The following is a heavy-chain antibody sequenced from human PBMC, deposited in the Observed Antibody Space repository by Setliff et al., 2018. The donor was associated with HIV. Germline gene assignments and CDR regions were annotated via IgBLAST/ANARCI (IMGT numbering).Heavy chain of an antibody. J-gene: IGHJ3*02. CDR3: ARASAERSSVRGLAIAFDI. Sequence: KPSETLSLTCTVSGGSISSGVFYWTWVRQLPGKGLEWIGYIHYSGNTYYKPSLKSPLSMSVDTSKNQFSLNLTSVTAADTAVYYCARASAERSSVRGLAIAFDIWGQGTMVTVSS. CDR1: GGSISSGVFY. D-gene: IGHD3-10*01. CDR2: IHYSGNT. V-gene: IGHV4-31*01.